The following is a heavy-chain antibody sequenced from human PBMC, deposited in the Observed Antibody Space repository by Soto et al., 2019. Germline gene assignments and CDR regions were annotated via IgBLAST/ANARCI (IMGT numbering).Heavy chain of an antibody. Sequence: PVGSLRLCCAASGFTFRSYAMSCVRQAPGKGLEWVAAIIGAGDDTFHADSVKGRLTISRDNSKNTLFLQMNSLRADDSALYYCAKGSATSRPYYFDCWGQGTLVTVSS. J-gene: IGHJ4*02. V-gene: IGHV3-23*01. CDR3: AKGSATSRPYYFDC. CDR1: GFTFRSYA. CDR2: IIGAGDDT.